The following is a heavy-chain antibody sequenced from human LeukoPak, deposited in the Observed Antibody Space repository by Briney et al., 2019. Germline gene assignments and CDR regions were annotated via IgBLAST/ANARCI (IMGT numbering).Heavy chain of an antibody. CDR1: GFTFDDYA. V-gene: IGHV3-9*01. J-gene: IGHJ4*02. D-gene: IGHD5-24*01. CDR2: ISWNSDSI. Sequence: GGSLRLSCAASGFTFDDYAMHWVRHAPGKGLEWVSGISWNSDSIGYADSVKGRFTISRDNAKNSLYLQITSLRAEDTAFYYCAKTVGYNFDYWGQGTLVTVSS. CDR3: AKTVGYNFDY.